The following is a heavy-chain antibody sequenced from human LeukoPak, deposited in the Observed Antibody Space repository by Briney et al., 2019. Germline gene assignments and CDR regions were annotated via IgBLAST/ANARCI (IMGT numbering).Heavy chain of an antibody. D-gene: IGHD2-15*01. CDR3: ARDAGYCSGGSCYSPRYYYYGMDV. CDR2: IYTSGST. V-gene: IGHV4-61*02. Sequence: SETLSLTCTVSGGSISSGSYYWSWIRQPAGKGLEWIGRIYTSGSTNYNPSLKSRVTISVDTSKNQFSLKLSSVTAADTAVYYCARDAGYCSGGSCYSPRYYYYGMDVWGQGTTVIVSS. J-gene: IGHJ6*02. CDR1: GGSISSGSYY.